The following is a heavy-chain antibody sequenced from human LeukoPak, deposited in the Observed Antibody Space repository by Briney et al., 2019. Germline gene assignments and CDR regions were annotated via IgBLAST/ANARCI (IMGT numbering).Heavy chain of an antibody. J-gene: IGHJ2*01. V-gene: IGHV6-1*01. CDR2: TYYRSKWYN. Sequence: SQTLSLTCAISGDSVSSNSAAWNWIRQSPSRGLEWLVRTYYRSKWYNDYAVSVKSRITINPDTSKNQFSLQLNSVTPEDTAVYYCARGPRSSSWYGHWYFDLWGRGTLVTVSS. CDR1: GDSVSSNSAA. CDR3: ARGPRSSSWYGHWYFDL. D-gene: IGHD6-13*01.